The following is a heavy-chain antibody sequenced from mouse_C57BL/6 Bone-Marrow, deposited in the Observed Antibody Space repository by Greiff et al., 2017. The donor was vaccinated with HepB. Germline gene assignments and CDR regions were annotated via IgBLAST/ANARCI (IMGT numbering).Heavy chain of an antibody. CDR1: GYTFTDYY. J-gene: IGHJ2*01. CDR2: INPYNGGT. V-gene: IGHV1-19*01. D-gene: IGHD2-10*02. CDR3: ARAVYGNYGGGFDY. Sequence: VQLQQSGPVLVKPGASVKMSCKASGYTFTDYYMNWVKQSHGKSLEWIGVINPYNGGTSYNQKFKGKATLTVDKSSSTAYMELNSLTSEDSAVYYCARAVYGNYGGGFDYWGQGTTLTVFS.